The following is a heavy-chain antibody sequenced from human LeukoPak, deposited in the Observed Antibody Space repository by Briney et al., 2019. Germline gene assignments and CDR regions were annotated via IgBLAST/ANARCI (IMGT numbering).Heavy chain of an antibody. Sequence: SETLSPTCAVYGGSFSGYYWSWIRQPPGKGLEWIGEINHSGSTNYDPSLKSRVTISIDTSKNQFSLKLSSVTAADTAVYYCARNTHYYGSGSYGMDVWGQGTTVTVSS. CDR1: GGSFSGYY. D-gene: IGHD3-10*01. CDR2: INHSGST. CDR3: ARNTHYYGSGSYGMDV. J-gene: IGHJ6*02. V-gene: IGHV4-34*01.